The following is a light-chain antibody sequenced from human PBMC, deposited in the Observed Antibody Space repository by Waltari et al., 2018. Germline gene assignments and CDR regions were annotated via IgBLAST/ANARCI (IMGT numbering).Light chain of an antibody. Sequence: QSALTQPASVSGSPGQSITISCTGTSSDVGAYNYVSWYLQHPGKAPKLMIYEVSNRPSGVSNRFSGSKSGNMASLTISGLQAEDEADYYCSSYTSSSTLVFGGGTKLTVL. CDR1: SSDVGAYNY. J-gene: IGLJ2*01. CDR3: SSYTSSSTLV. CDR2: EVS. V-gene: IGLV2-14*01.